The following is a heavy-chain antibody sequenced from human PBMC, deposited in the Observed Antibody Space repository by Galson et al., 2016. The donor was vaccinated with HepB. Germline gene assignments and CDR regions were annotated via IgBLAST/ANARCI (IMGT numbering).Heavy chain of an antibody. D-gene: IGHD1-26*01. V-gene: IGHV3-21*01. J-gene: IGHJ6*02. Sequence: SLRLSCAASGFTFTTYTMNWVRQAPGQGLEWVSSISSNSDTYYRHSLKGRFTISKDNAQNSSYLQMSSLRAEDPAVYYCVVGSGTYFPNGMNVWGQGTTVTVSS. CDR1: GFTFTTYT. CDR2: ISSNSDT. CDR3: VVGSGTYFPNGMNV.